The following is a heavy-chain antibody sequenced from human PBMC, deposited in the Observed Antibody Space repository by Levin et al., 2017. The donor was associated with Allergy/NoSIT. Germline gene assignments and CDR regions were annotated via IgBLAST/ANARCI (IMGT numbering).Heavy chain of an antibody. J-gene: IGHJ6*02. CDR3: AKGRVYYYYGMDV. Sequence: GESLKISCAASGFTFSSYGMHWVRQAPGKGLEWVAVISYDGSNKYYADSVKGRFTISRDNSKNTLYLQMNSLRAEDTAVYYCAKGRVYYYYGMDVWGQGTTVTVSS. CDR2: ISYDGSNK. V-gene: IGHV3-30*18. CDR1: GFTFSSYG.